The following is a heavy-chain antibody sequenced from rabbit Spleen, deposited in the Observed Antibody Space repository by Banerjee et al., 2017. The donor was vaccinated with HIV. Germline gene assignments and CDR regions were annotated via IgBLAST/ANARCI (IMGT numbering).Heavy chain of an antibody. CDR1: GFSFNSGYD. CDR2: IYAGSSGST. Sequence: QSLEESGGGLVKPGTSLTLTCRASGFSFNSGYDMCWVRQAPGKGLEWIACIYAGSSGSTYSATWAKGRFTVSKTSSTTVTLQMTTLTAADTATYFCARDGAGGTYFNLWGQGTLVTVS. V-gene: IGHV1S40*01. CDR3: ARDGAGGTYFNL. D-gene: IGHD8-1*01. J-gene: IGHJ4*01.